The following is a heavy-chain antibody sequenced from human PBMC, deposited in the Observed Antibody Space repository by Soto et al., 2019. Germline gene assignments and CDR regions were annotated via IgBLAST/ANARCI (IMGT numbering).Heavy chain of an antibody. Sequence: QVHLQESGPGLVKPSETLSLTCAVSGESIKTETWWSWLRQLPGTGREWIGEIKHTGDANAKPALRSRVSMSLDRTKNQFFLNLRSVSAADTAAYSCARECRLHWFESWGQGLLVTVSS. CDR1: GESIKTETW. J-gene: IGHJ5*01. V-gene: IGHV4-4*02. CDR2: IKHTGDA. CDR3: ARECRLHWFES.